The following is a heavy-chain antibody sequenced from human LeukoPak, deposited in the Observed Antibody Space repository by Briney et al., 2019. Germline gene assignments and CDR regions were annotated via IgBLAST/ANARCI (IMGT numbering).Heavy chain of an antibody. V-gene: IGHV3-23*01. D-gene: IGHD5-12*01. CDR2: VHGSGTAT. J-gene: IGHJ4*02. CDR1: GFTFSTYA. CDR3: AKTSRANSGYDSPFDY. Sequence: GGSLRLSCAASGFTFSTYAMSWVRQAPGKGLEWVSYVHGSGTATYYADSVKGRFTTSRDNSDNTLYLQMNSLRAEDTAIYYCAKTSRANSGYDSPFDYWGQGTLVTVSS.